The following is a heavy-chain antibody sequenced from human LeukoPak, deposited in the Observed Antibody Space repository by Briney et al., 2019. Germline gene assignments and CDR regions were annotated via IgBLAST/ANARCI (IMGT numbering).Heavy chain of an antibody. CDR2: IYSGGST. D-gene: IGHD5-24*01. CDR1: GFTVSSNY. J-gene: IGHJ6*02. V-gene: IGHV3-66*01. Sequence: PGGSLRLSCAASGFTVSSNYMSWVRQAPGKGLERVSLIYSGGSTYYADSVKGRFTISRDNSKNTLYLQMNSLRAEDTAVYYCASRDKGYYYGMDVWGQGTTVTVSS. CDR3: ASRDKGYYYGMDV.